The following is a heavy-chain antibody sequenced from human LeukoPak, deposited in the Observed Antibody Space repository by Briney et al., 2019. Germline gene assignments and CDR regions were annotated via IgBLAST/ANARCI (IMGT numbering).Heavy chain of an antibody. CDR1: GGSISSYY. Sequence: SETLSLTCTVSGGSISSYYWSWIRQPAGKGLEWIGRIYTSGSTNYNPSLKSRVTMSVDTSKNQFSLKLSSVTAADTAVYYCARGPYDYVWGSYPLYFDYWGQGTLVTVSS. V-gene: IGHV4-4*07. D-gene: IGHD3-16*02. J-gene: IGHJ4*02. CDR3: ARGPYDYVWGSYPLYFDY. CDR2: IYTSGST.